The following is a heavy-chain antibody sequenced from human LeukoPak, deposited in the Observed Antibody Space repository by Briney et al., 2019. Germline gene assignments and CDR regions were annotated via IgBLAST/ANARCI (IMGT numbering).Heavy chain of an antibody. CDR1: GFTLSSYW. J-gene: IGHJ5*02. CDR2: INSDGSST. CDR3: ARDGGGVYGDLNWFDP. V-gene: IGHV3-74*01. Sequence: GGSLRLSCAASGFTLSSYWMHWVRQAPGKGLVWVSRINSDGSSTSYADSVKGRFTISRDNAKNTLYLQMNSLRAEDTAVYYCARDGGGVYGDLNWFDPWGQGTLVTVSS. D-gene: IGHD4-17*01.